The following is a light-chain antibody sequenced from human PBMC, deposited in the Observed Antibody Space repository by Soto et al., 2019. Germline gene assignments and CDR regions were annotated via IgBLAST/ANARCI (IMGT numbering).Light chain of an antibody. V-gene: IGLV2-14*01. J-gene: IGLJ1*01. CDR3: SSYTSSNTLV. CDR2: DVN. Sequence: QSVLTQPASVSGSPGQSITISCTGTSSDVGGYNCVSWYQQHPGKAPKLMIYDVNNRPSGVSNRFSGSKSGNTASLTISGLQAEDEADYYCSSYTSSNTLVFGTGTKLTVL. CDR1: SSDVGGYNC.